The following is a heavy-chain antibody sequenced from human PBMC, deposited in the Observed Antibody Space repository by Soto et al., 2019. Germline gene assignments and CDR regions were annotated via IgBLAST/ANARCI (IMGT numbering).Heavy chain of an antibody. Sequence: GGSLRLSCAASGFTFSSYSMNWVRQAPGKGLEWVSYINSSSSYIYYPAPVKGRFTIARDNTKNSLYRQSTSLRAEDTAVYYCARDPSSFPWFDPWGQGTLVTVSS. J-gene: IGHJ5*02. V-gene: IGHV3-21*01. CDR2: INSSSSYI. CDR3: ARDPSSFPWFDP. CDR1: GFTFSSYS. D-gene: IGHD3-3*02.